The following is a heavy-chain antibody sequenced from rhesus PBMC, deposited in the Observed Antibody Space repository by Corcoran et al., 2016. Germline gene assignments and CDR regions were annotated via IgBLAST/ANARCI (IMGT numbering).Heavy chain of an antibody. CDR3: ARVSSSGWPKGRFDY. V-gene: IGHV2-95*01. Sequence: QVTLKESGPALVKPTQTLTLTCTFSGFSISTSGTGVGWIRQPPGKALEWLASIYWNDSKYYSTTRKSKLTISKDTSKNQVVLPMTNMDPVDTATYYCARVSSSGWPKGRFDYWGQGVLVTVSS. J-gene: IGHJ4*01. D-gene: IGHD6-31*01. CDR2: IYWNDSK. CDR1: GFSISTSGTG.